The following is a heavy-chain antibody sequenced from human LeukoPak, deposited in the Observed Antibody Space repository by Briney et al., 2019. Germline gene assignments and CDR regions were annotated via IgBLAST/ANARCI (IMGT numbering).Heavy chain of an antibody. D-gene: IGHD2-2*01. CDR1: GGSFSGYY. CDR2: INHSGST. CDR3: ARVVYCSSTSCYFDAFDI. J-gene: IGHJ3*02. Sequence: SETLSLTCAVYGGSFSGYYWSWIRQPPGKGLDWIGEINHSGSTNYNPSLKSRVTISVDTSKNQFSLKLSSVTAADTAVYYCARVVYCSSTSCYFDAFDIWGQGTMVTVSS. V-gene: IGHV4-34*01.